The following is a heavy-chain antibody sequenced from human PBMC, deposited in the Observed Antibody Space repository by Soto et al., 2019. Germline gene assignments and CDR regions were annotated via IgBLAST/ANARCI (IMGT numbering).Heavy chain of an antibody. J-gene: IGHJ4*02. CDR3: ARDRIVFDGNDYRGGASDF. V-gene: IGHV4-4*07. CDR1: GYSFSSHW. Sequence: ESLKISCKGSGYSFSSHWIGWVRQSAGKGLEWIGRIYTNEDTIYNPSLKSRVGLSIDTSKNQFSLKLSSVTAADTAVYYCARDRIVFDGNDYRGGASDFWGQGTLVTVSS. CDR2: IYTNEDT. D-gene: IGHD3-16*01.